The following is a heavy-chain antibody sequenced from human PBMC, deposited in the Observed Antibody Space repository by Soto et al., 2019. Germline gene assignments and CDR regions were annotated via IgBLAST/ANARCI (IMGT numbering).Heavy chain of an antibody. J-gene: IGHJ5*02. CDR2: INHSGST. Sequence: SETLSLTCAVYGGSFSGYYWSWIRQPPGKGLEWIGEINHSGSTNYNPSLKSRVTISVDTSKNQFSLKLSSVTAADTAVYYCARRYYDILSGYYNGWFDPWGQGTLVTVSS. CDR1: GGSFSGYY. D-gene: IGHD3-9*01. V-gene: IGHV4-34*01. CDR3: ARRYYDILSGYYNGWFDP.